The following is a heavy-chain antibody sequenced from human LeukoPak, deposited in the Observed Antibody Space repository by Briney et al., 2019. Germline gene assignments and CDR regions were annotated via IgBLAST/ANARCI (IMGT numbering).Heavy chain of an antibody. CDR2: IRFDGGKT. J-gene: IGHJ4*02. D-gene: IGHD3-10*01. CDR1: GFTFSNYG. V-gene: IGHV3-30*02. Sequence: GGSVRLSCAASGFTFSNYGMHWVRQAPGKGLEWVAFIRFDGGKTYYADSVKGRFTISRDNSKNTLYVQLNSLRAEDTAVYHCAKEPTGRYYFDLWGQGTLVTVSS. CDR3: AKEPTGRYYFDL.